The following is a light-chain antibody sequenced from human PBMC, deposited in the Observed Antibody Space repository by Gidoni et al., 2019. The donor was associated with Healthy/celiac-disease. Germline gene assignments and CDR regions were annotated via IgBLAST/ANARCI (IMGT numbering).Light chain of an antibody. CDR3: QQYNSYPYS. CDR2: KAS. Sequence: DIQMTQSPSTLSASVGDRVTITCRASQSISSWLAWYQQKPGKAPKLLIYKASSLESGVPSRFSGSGSGTEFTLTISRLQPDDFATYYCQQYNSYPYSFXQXTKLEIK. CDR1: QSISSW. V-gene: IGKV1-5*03. J-gene: IGKJ2*03.